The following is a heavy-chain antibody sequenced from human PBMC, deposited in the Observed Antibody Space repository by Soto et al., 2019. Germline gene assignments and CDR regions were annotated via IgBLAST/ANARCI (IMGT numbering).Heavy chain of an antibody. CDR1: GYTFTSYD. CDR3: ARSDYCSSTSCYVAYYYYYMDV. CDR2: MNPNSGNT. V-gene: IGHV1-8*01. D-gene: IGHD2-2*01. J-gene: IGHJ6*03. Sequence: ASVKVSCKASGYTFTSYDINWVRQATGQGLEWMGWMNPNSGNTGYAQKFQGRVTMTRNTSISTAYMELSSLRSEDTAVYYCARSDYCSSTSCYVAYYYYYMDVWGKGTTVTVSS.